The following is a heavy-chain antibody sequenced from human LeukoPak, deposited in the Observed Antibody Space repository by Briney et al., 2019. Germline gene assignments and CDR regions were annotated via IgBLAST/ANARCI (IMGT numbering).Heavy chain of an antibody. CDR1: GDSVSSNSAA. V-gene: IGHV6-1*01. CDR2: TYYRSKWYN. CDR3: ASPYYYDSSGYFPIGY. J-gene: IGHJ4*02. D-gene: IGHD3-22*01. Sequence: SQTLSLTCAISGDSVSSNSAAWNWIRQSPSRGLEWLGRTYYRSKWYNDYAVSVKSRITINPDTSKNQFSLQLNSVTPEDTAVYYCASPYYYDSSGYFPIGYWGQGTLVTVSS.